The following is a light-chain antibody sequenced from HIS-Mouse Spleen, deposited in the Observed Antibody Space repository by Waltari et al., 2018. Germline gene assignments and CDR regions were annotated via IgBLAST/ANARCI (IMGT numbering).Light chain of an antibody. V-gene: IGLV3-10*01. CDR2: EDS. CDR1: ALPKKY. J-gene: IGLJ2*01. Sequence: SYELTQPPSVSVSPGQTARITCSGDALPKKYPYWYKQKSGQAPVLVIYEDSKRPPGIPERFSGSSSGTMATLTISGAQVEDEADYYCYSTDSSGNHRVFGGGTKLTVL. CDR3: YSTDSSGNHRV.